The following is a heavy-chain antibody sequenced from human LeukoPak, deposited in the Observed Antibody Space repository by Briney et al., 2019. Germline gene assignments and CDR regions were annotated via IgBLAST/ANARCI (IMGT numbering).Heavy chain of an antibody. CDR2: IKQDGSEK. Sequence: PGGSLRLSCAASGFTFSSYWMSWVRQAPGKGLEWVAHIKQDGSEKYYVDSVKGRFTISRDNAKNSLYLQMNSLRAEDTAVYYCAREGVVVVPAAILRVGYMDVWGKGTTVTIPS. J-gene: IGHJ6*03. CDR1: GFTFSSYW. D-gene: IGHD2-2*02. CDR3: AREGVVVVPAAILRVGYMDV. V-gene: IGHV3-7*01.